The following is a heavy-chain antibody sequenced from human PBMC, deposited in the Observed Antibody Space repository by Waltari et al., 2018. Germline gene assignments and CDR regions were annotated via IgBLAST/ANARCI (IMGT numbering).Heavy chain of an antibody. CDR3: ARANSYGYLFDY. CDR2: ISSSSSYI. V-gene: IGHV3-21*01. D-gene: IGHD5-18*01. Sequence: EVQLVESGGGLVKPGGSLRLSCAASGFTFSSYSMNWVRQAPGKGLEWVASISSSSSYIYYADSVKGRFTISRDNAKNSLYLQMNSLRAEDTAVYYCARANSYGYLFDYWGQGTLVTVSS. CDR1: GFTFSSYS. J-gene: IGHJ4*02.